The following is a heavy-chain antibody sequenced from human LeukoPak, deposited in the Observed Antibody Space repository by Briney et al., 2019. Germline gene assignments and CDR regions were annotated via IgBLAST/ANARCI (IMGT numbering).Heavy chain of an antibody. CDR3: ARDPYSGAYYEGYYYYYMDV. CDR2: ITSSSSYK. CDR1: GFTLSNYN. D-gene: IGHD1-26*01. Sequence: GGSLRLSCAASGFTLSNYNMNWVRQAPGKGLEWISSITSSSSYKFYADSVKGRFTISRDNAKNSLYLQMNSLRAEDTAVYYCARDPYSGAYYEGYYYYYMDVWGKGTTVTVSS. V-gene: IGHV3-21*01. J-gene: IGHJ6*03.